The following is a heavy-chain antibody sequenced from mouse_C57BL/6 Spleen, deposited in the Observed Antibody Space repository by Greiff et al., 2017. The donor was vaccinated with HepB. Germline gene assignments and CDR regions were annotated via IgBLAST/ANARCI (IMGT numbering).Heavy chain of an antibody. Sequence: VQLKESGPGLVKPSQTVFLTCTVTGISITTGNYRWSWIRQFPGNKLEWIGYIYYSGTITYNPSLTSRTTITRDTPKNQFFLEMNSLTAEDTATYYCARDREIYYGNYLSSFWGQGTTLTVSS. D-gene: IGHD2-1*01. CDR2: IYYSGTI. J-gene: IGHJ2*01. V-gene: IGHV3-5*01. CDR3: ARDREIYYGNYLSSF. CDR1: GISITTGNYR.